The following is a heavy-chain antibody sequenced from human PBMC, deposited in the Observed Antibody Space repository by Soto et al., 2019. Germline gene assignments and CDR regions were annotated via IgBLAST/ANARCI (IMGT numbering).Heavy chain of an antibody. CDR2: IWYDGSNK. CDR1: GFTFSSYG. V-gene: IGHV3-33*01. CDR3: ASSDSYYFDY. Sequence: LRLSCAASGFTFSSYGMHWVRQAPGKGLEWVAVIWYDGSNKYYADSVKGRFTISRDNSKNTLYLQMNSLRAGDTAVYYCASSDSYYFDYWGQGTLVTVSS. J-gene: IGHJ4*02. D-gene: IGHD2-21*02.